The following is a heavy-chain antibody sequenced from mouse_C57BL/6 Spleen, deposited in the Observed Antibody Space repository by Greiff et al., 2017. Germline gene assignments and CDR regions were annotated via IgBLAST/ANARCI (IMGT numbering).Heavy chain of an antibody. CDR1: GYTFTDYY. Sequence: EVQLQQSGPELVKPGASVKISCKASGYTFTDYYMNWVKQSHGKSLEWIGDINPNNGGTSYNQKFKGKATLTVDKSSSTAYMELRSLTSEDSAVYYCARAGWLRRVDYAMDYWGQGTSVTVSS. J-gene: IGHJ4*01. CDR3: ARAGWLRRVDYAMDY. D-gene: IGHD2-2*01. V-gene: IGHV1-26*01. CDR2: INPNNGGT.